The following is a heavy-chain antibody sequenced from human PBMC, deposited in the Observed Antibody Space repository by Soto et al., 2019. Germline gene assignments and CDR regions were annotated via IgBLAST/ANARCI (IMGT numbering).Heavy chain of an antibody. CDR2: ISAYNGNT. CDR1: GYTFTSYG. Sequence: QVQLVQSGAEVKKPGASVKVSCKASGYTFTSYGISWVRQAPGQGLEWMGWISAYNGNTNYAQKLQGRVTMTTDTSTSTAYMELRSLRSDNTAVYYCARAYSSGDYYYYGMDVWGQGTTVTVSS. CDR3: ARAYSSGDYYYYGMDV. D-gene: IGHD6-19*01. J-gene: IGHJ6*02. V-gene: IGHV1-18*04.